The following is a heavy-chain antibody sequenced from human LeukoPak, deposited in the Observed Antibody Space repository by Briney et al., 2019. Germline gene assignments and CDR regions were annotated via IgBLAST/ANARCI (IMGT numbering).Heavy chain of an antibody. V-gene: IGHV3-66*01. D-gene: IGHD3-10*01. Sequence: GGSLRLSCAASGFTVSSNYMSWVRQAPGKGLEWVSVIYSGGSTYYADSVKGRFTISRDNSKNTLYLQMNSLRAEDTAVYYCERDNYYGLGSYDYWGQGTLVTVSS. CDR1: GFTVSSNY. CDR2: IYSGGST. J-gene: IGHJ4*02. CDR3: ERDNYYGLGSYDY.